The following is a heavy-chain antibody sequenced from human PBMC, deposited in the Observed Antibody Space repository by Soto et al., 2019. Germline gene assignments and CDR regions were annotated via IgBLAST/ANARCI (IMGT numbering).Heavy chain of an antibody. J-gene: IGHJ6*02. V-gene: IGHV3-33*01. CDR1: GFTFSSYG. Sequence: PGGSLRLSCAASGFTFSSYGMHWVRQAPGKGLEWVAVIWYDGSNKYYADSVKGRFTISRDNSKNTLYLQMNSLRAEDTAVYYCARDLYSSSWYLLEGYYGMDVWGQGTTVTVSS. CDR2: IWYDGSNK. D-gene: IGHD6-13*01. CDR3: ARDLYSSSWYLLEGYYGMDV.